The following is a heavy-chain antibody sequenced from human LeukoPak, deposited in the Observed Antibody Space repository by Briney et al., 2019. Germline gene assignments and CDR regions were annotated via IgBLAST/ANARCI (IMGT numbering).Heavy chain of an antibody. CDR3: ARGGPYYYYYYMDV. V-gene: IGHV4-59*12. CDR2: IYYSGST. J-gene: IGHJ6*03. CDR1: GGSISSYY. Sequence: SETLSLTCTVSGGSISSYYWSWIRQPPGKGLEWIGYIYYSGSTNYNPSLKSRVTMSVDTSKNQFSLKLSSVTAADTAVYYCARGGPYYYYYYMDVWGKGTTVTVSS.